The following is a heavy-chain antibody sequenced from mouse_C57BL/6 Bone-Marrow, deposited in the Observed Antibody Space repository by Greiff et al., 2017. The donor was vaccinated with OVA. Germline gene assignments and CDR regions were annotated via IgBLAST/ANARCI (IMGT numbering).Heavy chain of an antibody. V-gene: IGHV1-19*01. D-gene: IGHD2-3*01. Sequence: EVKLQQSGPVLVKPGASVKMSCKASGYTFTDYYMNWVKQSHGKSLEWIGVINPYNGGTSYNQKFKGKATLTVDKSSSTAYMELNSLTSEDSAVYYCASGWLLFAYWGQGTLVTVSA. CDR1: GYTFTDYY. CDR2: INPYNGGT. J-gene: IGHJ3*01. CDR3: ASGWLLFAY.